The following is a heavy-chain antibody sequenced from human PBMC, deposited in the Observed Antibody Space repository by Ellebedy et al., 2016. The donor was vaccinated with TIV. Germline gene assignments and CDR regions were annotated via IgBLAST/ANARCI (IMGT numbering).Heavy chain of an antibody. CDR2: IYSGGST. J-gene: IGHJ3*02. CDR3: ATETFNDVDLKLWGVFDI. V-gene: IGHV3-66*01. Sequence: GGSLRLSCAASGFNVSSSYMSWVRQAPGKGLEWVSVIYSGGSTYHADSVRGRITISRDSSKNKLYLQMNSLRAEDTAVYYCATETFNDVDLKLWGVFDIWGQGTLATVSS. D-gene: IGHD2/OR15-2a*01. CDR1: GFNVSSSY.